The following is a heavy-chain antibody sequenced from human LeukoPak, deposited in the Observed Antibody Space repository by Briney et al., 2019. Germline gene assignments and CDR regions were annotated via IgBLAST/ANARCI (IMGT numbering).Heavy chain of an antibody. CDR2: ANHSGYP. J-gene: IGHJ4*02. CDR3: ATTDGRDGNSGN. D-gene: IGHD1-26*01. Sequence: SETLSLTCAVDSASLKSYHWSWIRQPPRKGLEWIGEANHSGYPTYNPCLKGRLAISVDTSQQQDFLNLRSVTAANTAVYFCATTDGRDGNSGNCGQGTLVIVSS. V-gene: IGHV4-34*01. CDR1: SASLKSYH.